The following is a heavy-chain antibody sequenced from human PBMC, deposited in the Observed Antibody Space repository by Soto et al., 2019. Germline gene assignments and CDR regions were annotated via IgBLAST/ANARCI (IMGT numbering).Heavy chain of an antibody. J-gene: IGHJ4*02. CDR1: GGSFSAYY. CDR3: ASYGSGSYYNGYYFDY. D-gene: IGHD3-10*01. V-gene: IGHV4-34*01. Sequence: QVPLQQWGAGLLKPSETLSLTCAVYGGSFSAYYWSWIRQSPGKGLEWIGEIHHSGSTNYKPSLKSRVTISVDTSKNQFSLELRSVTAADTAVYYCASYGSGSYYNGYYFDYWGQGTLVTVSS. CDR2: IHHSGST.